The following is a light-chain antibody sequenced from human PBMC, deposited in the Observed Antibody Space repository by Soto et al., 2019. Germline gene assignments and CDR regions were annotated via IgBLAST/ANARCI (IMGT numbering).Light chain of an antibody. J-gene: IGLJ3*02. Sequence: QPVLTQSPSASASLGASVKLTCTLSSGHSSDTVAWHQQQPEKGPRYLMKLNSDGSLTKGDGIPDRFSGSSSGAERYLTISSLQSEDEADYYCQAWGSGLRVFGGGTKVTVL. V-gene: IGLV4-69*01. CDR1: SGHSSDT. CDR3: QAWGSGLRV. CDR2: LNSDGSL.